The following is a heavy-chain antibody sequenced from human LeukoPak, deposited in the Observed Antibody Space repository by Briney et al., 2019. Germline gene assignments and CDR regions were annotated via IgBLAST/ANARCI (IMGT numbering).Heavy chain of an antibody. D-gene: IGHD4-17*01. Sequence: KPSETLSLTCAVYGGSFSGYYWSWIRQPPGKGLEWIGEINHSGSTNYNPSLKGRVTISVDTSKNQFSLKLSSVTAADTAVYYCAREDYGEQNFDYWGQGTLVTVSS. CDR1: GGSFSGYY. V-gene: IGHV4-34*01. CDR2: INHSGST. CDR3: AREDYGEQNFDY. J-gene: IGHJ4*02.